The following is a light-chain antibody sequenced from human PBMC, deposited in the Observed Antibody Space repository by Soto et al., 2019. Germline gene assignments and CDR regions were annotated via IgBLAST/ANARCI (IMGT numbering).Light chain of an antibody. CDR2: DVT. V-gene: IGLV2-14*03. CDR3: SSYTPSSTPFV. CDR1: SSDVGGYNF. J-gene: IGLJ1*01. Sequence: QSALTQPASVSGSPGQSITISCTGTSSDVGGYNFVSWYQHHPGKGPKLIIFDVTNRPSGVSNRFSGSKSGNTASLTISGLQAADEADYYCSSYTPSSTPFVFGTGTKLTVL.